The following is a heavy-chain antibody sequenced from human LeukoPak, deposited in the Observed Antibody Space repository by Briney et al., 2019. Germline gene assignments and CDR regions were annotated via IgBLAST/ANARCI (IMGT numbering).Heavy chain of an antibody. Sequence: GASVKVSCKASGGTFSSYAISWVRQAPGQGLEWMGGIIPIFGTANYAQKFQGRVTITADESTITAYMELSSLRSEDTAVYYCARGSGIAQLYYFDYWGQGTLVTDSS. CDR2: IIPIFGTA. CDR1: GGTFSSYA. D-gene: IGHD1-14*01. V-gene: IGHV1-69*13. J-gene: IGHJ4*02. CDR3: ARGSGIAQLYYFDY.